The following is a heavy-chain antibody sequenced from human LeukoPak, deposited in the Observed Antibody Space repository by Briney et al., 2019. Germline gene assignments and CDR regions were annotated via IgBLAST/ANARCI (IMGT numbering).Heavy chain of an antibody. CDR2: ISYDGSNK. V-gene: IGHV3-30*04. CDR3: AAAAGTDY. CDR1: GYTFSSYA. J-gene: IGHJ4*02. Sequence: SCKASGYTFSSYAMHWVRQAPGKGLEWVAVISYDGSNKYYADSVKGRFTISRDNSKNTLYLQMNSLRAEDTAVYYCAAAAGTDYWGQGTLVTVSS. D-gene: IGHD6-13*01.